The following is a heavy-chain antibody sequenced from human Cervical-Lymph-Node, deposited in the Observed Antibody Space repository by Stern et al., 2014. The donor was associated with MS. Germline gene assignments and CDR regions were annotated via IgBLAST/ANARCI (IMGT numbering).Heavy chain of an antibody. Sequence: EVQLVESGGGLVQPGGSLRLSCAVSGFTVSGTYMSWVRQAPGKGLEWVSLMYIGGNTYYAGSVEGRFTISRDNSKNTLYLQMNSLRDEDTAVYYCARDHGADCGDDCYSGWFDPWGQGTLVTVSS. D-gene: IGHD2-21*02. J-gene: IGHJ5*02. CDR2: MYIGGNT. CDR3: ARDHGADCGDDCYSGWFDP. V-gene: IGHV3-66*02. CDR1: GFTVSGTY.